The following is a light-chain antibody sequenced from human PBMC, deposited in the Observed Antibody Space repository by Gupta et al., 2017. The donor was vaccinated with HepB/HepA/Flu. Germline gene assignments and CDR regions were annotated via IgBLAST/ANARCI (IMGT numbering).Light chain of an antibody. CDR3: QLTDSPPNT. Sequence: IQMTQSPSSLSASVVGRVTITCRASQRIRTYLNWYQQKPGIAPKVLIYAASSVQRRLPSKFSGRGSGTDLTLTIIIRQPEDFATYYCQLTDSPPNTFGPGTNVDTK. J-gene: IGKJ3*01. CDR2: AAS. CDR1: QRIRTY. V-gene: IGKV1-39*01.